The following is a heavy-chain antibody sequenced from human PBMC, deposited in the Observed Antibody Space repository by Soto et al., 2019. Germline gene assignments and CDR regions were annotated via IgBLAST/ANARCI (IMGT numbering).Heavy chain of an antibody. CDR3: TTERVQYFFDF. J-gene: IGHJ4*02. V-gene: IGHV3-15*01. Sequence: PGGSLRLSCAAYGFTFHYAWMSWVRQAPGKGLEWVGRIKSKIDGETTDYAAPVKGRFTISRDDSKNTVYLQMNSLKTEDTAVYYCTTERVQYFFDFWGQGTLVTVSS. CDR1: GFTFHYAW. CDR2: IKSKIDGETT.